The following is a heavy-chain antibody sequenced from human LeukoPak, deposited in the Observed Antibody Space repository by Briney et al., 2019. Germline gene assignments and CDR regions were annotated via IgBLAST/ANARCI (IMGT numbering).Heavy chain of an antibody. CDR1: GGSISSYY. CDR3: ARGRRGYSYGPINYYYYGMDV. D-gene: IGHD5-18*01. CDR2: IYYSGST. V-gene: IGHV4-59*01. J-gene: IGHJ6*02. Sequence: SETLSLTCTVSGGSISSYYWSWIRQPPGKGLEWIGYIYYSGSTNYNPSLKSRVTISVDTSKNQFSLKLSPVTAADTAVYYCARGRRGYSYGPINYYYYGMDVWGQGTTVTVSS.